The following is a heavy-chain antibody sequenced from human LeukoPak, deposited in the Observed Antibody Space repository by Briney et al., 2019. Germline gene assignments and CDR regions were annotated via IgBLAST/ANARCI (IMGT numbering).Heavy chain of an antibody. D-gene: IGHD2-2*01. Sequence: GGSLSLSCAASGFTFSSYAMHWVRQAPGKGLEWVAVISYDGSNKYYADAVKGRFTISRDNSKNTLYLQMNSLRAEDTAVYYCARGLRYCSSTSCYDGPAYNWFDPWGQGTLVTVSS. V-gene: IGHV3-30*04. CDR3: ARGLRYCSSTSCYDGPAYNWFDP. CDR2: ISYDGSNK. CDR1: GFTFSSYA. J-gene: IGHJ5*02.